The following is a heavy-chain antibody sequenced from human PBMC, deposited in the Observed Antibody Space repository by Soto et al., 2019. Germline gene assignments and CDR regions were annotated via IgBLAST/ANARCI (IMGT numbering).Heavy chain of an antibody. D-gene: IGHD1-1*01. CDR1: GDTVSSTIVS. Sequence: SQTLSLTGAISGDTVSSTIVSWNCIRQSPSRGLEWLGRTYYKSKWYNDYAVSVKSRITINPDTSKNQFSLQLNSVTPDDAAVYYCTRGKLERSPYFDYWGQGTMVTVSS. CDR3: TRGKLERSPYFDY. J-gene: IGHJ4*02. V-gene: IGHV6-1*01. CDR2: TYYKSKWYN.